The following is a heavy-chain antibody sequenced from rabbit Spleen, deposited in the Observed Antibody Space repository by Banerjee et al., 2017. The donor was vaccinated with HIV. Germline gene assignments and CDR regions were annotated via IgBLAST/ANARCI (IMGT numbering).Heavy chain of an antibody. Sequence: QQQLVESGGGLVKPGASLTLTCKASGFSFNSGYDMCWVRQAPGKGLEWIGYIDPLFGNTYYASWVTGRFAISSHNAQNTLYLQLNSLTAADTATYFCVRDRANIGGDYGPYYFDLWGPGTLVTVS. D-gene: IGHD2-1*01. V-gene: IGHV1S43*01. J-gene: IGHJ4*01. CDR3: VRDRANIGGDYGPYYFDL. CDR1: GFSFNSGYD. CDR2: IDPLFGNT.